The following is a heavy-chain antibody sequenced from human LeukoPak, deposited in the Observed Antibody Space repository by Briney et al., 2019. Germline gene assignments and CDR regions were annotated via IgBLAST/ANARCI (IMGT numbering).Heavy chain of an antibody. CDR3: AGRPTGYSSGYVY. Sequence: GGSLRLSCVVSGFTFSDYAMSWVRRAPEKGLDWVSVISGSAHKIRYADSVKGRFTISRDNSENTVYLQMNNLRAEDTALYYCAGRPTGYSSGYVYWGQGALVTVSS. D-gene: IGHD5-18*01. V-gene: IGHV3-23*01. CDR2: ISGSAHKI. J-gene: IGHJ4*02. CDR1: GFTFSDYA.